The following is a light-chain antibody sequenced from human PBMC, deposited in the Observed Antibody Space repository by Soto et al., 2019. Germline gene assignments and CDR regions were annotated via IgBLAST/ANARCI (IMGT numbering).Light chain of an antibody. J-gene: IGKJ1*01. V-gene: IGKV3-20*01. CDR1: QSVSSY. CDR3: QQYGDSLTWT. Sequence: EIVLTQSPATLSLSPWERATLSCRASQSVSSYLALYQQKPGQAPRLLIYGASSRATGIPDRFSGSGSGTDFTLTISRLEPEDFAVYYCQQYGDSLTWTFGQGTKVDI. CDR2: GAS.